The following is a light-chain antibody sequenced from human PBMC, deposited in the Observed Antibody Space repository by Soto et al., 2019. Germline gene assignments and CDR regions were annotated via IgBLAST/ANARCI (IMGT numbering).Light chain of an antibody. CDR3: QQYNSWSAIT. J-gene: IGKJ5*01. V-gene: IGKV3-15*01. CDR1: QSVSNN. Sequence: EIVLTQSPGTLSLSPGERATLSFRAIQSVSNNYLAWYQQKPGQAPRLLIYDTSTRATGLPARFSGSGSGTDFTLTISSLQSEDSAVYYCQQYNSWSAITFGQGTRLEIK. CDR2: DTS.